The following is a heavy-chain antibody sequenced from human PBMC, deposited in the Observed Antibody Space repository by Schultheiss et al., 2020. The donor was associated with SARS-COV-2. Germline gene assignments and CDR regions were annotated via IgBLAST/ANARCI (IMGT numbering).Heavy chain of an antibody. Sequence: SETLSLTCTVSGGSISSYYWGWIRQPPGKGLEWIGSIYYSGSTYYNPSLKSRVTISVDTSKNQFSLKLSSVTAADTAVYYCARKDGGQILNWGQGTLVTVSS. V-gene: IGHV4-39*07. D-gene: IGHD4-23*01. CDR3: ARKDGGQILN. CDR1: GGSISSYY. J-gene: IGHJ4*02. CDR2: IYYSGST.